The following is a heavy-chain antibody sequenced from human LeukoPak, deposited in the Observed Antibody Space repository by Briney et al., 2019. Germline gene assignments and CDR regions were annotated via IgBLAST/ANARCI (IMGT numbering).Heavy chain of an antibody. D-gene: IGHD3-10*01. CDR1: GFTFSSYA. CDR2: ISGSGGST. Sequence: GWPLRLSCAASGFTFSSYAMSWVRQAPGKGLEWVSAISGSGGSTYYADSVKGRFTISRDNSKNTLYLQMNSLRAEDTAVYYCAKDNAIYYYGSGRPFDYWGQGTLVTVSS. CDR3: AKDNAIYYYGSGRPFDY. J-gene: IGHJ4*02. V-gene: IGHV3-23*01.